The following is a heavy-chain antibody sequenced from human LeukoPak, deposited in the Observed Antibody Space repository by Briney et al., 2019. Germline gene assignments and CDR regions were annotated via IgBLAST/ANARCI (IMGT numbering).Heavy chain of an antibody. D-gene: IGHD4-11*01. J-gene: IGHJ4*02. CDR2: ISGSGGST. Sequence: PGGSLRLSCAASGYTFSSYWMSWVRQAPGKGLEWVSAISGSGGSTYYADSVKGRFTISRDNSKNTLYLQMNSLRAEDTAVYYCARDGLTQLLITTSPYFDYWGQGTLVTVSS. V-gene: IGHV3-23*01. CDR1: GYTFSSYW. CDR3: ARDGLTQLLITTSPYFDY.